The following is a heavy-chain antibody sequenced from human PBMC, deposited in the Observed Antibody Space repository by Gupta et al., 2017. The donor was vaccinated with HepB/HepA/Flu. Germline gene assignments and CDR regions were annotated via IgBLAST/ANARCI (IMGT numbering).Heavy chain of an antibody. V-gene: IGHV1-3*01. Sequence: QVQLVQSGAEVKKPGASVKVSCKASGYTFTSYAMHWVRQAPGQRREWMGWINAGNGNTKYSQKFQGRVTITRDTSASTAYMELSSLRSEDTAVYYCARVYYDLWSAIRHYYFDYWGQGTLVTVSS. J-gene: IGHJ4*02. D-gene: IGHD3-3*01. CDR3: ARVYYDLWSAIRHYYFDY. CDR1: GYTFTSYA. CDR2: INAGNGNT.